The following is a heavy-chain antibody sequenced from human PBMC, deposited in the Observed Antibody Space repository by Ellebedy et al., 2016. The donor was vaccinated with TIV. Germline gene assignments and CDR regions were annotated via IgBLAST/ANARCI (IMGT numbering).Heavy chain of an antibody. D-gene: IGHD3-16*01. CDR3: ARAGEELGPNNIDY. Sequence: SVKVSXXASGGTFSSYAISWVRQAPGQGLEWMGGIIPIFGTANYAQKFQGRVTITADESTSTAYMELSSLRSEDTAVYYCARAGEELGPNNIDYWGQGTLVTVSS. CDR2: IIPIFGTA. J-gene: IGHJ4*02. CDR1: GGTFSSYA. V-gene: IGHV1-69*13.